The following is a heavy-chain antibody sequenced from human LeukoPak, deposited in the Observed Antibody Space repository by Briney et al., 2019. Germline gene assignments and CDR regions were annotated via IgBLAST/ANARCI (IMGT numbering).Heavy chain of an antibody. J-gene: IGHJ6*03. CDR1: GGSISSYY. CDR3: ARHVGGEAALYYYYYYMDV. D-gene: IGHD6-13*01. Sequence: SETLSLTCTVSGGSISSYYWSWIRQPPGKGLEWIGYIYYSGSTYYNPSLKSRVTISVDASKNQFSLKLSSVTAADTAVYYCARHVGGEAALYYYYYYMDVWGKGTTVTVSS. CDR2: IYYSGST. V-gene: IGHV4-59*08.